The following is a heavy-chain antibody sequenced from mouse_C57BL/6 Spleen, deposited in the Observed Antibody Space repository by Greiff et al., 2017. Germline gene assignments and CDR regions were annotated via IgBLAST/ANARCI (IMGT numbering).Heavy chain of an antibody. V-gene: IGHV1-64*01. CDR1: GYTFTSYW. CDR3: GGYEGGYFDV. J-gene: IGHJ1*03. D-gene: IGHD2-2*01. CDR2: IHPNSGST. Sequence: QVQLQQPGAELVKPGASVKLSCKASGYTFTSYWMHWVKQRPGQGLEWIGMIHPNSGSTNYNEKFKSKATLTVDKSSSTAYMQLSSLTSEDSAVYYCGGYEGGYFDVWGTGTTVTGSS.